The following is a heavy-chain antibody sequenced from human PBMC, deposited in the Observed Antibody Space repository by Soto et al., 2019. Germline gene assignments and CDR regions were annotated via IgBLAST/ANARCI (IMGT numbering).Heavy chain of an antibody. V-gene: IGHV1-46*01. J-gene: IGHJ6*02. CDR3: AREGYLGTYYYYGMDV. CDR1: GYTFTSYY. CDR2: INPSGGST. Sequence: GASVKVSCKASGYTFTSYYMHWVRQAPGQGLEWMGIINPSGGSTSYAQKFQGRVTMTRDTSTSTVYMELSSLRSEDTAVYYCAREGYLGTYYYYGMDVWGQGTTVTVSS. D-gene: IGHD7-27*01.